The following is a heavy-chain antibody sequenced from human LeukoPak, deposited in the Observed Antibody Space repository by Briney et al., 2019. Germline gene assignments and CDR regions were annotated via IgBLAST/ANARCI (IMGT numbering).Heavy chain of an antibody. D-gene: IGHD2-21*02. J-gene: IGHJ3*01. CDR1: GFTFDDHV. Sequence: GGSLRLSCAASGFTFDDHVMVWVRQAPGKGLEWVSGINWNGATSVYADSVKGRFTISRDNVRNSLYLQMDSLRAEDTALYFCARGEKLVTSIICLDVWGRGTMVTVSS. V-gene: IGHV3-20*04. CDR2: INWNGATS. CDR3: ARGEKLVTSIICLDV.